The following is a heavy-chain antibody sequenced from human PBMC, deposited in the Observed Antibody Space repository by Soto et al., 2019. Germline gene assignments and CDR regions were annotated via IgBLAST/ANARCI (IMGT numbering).Heavy chain of an antibody. CDR1: GGSVSGYY. J-gene: IGHJ4*02. D-gene: IGHD6-13*01. CDR3: ARLYPPLRGSSWLDY. Sequence: SETLSLTCAVYGGSVSGYYWSWIRQPPGKGLEWIGEINHSGSTNYNPSLKRRVTISVDTSKNQFSLKLSSVTAADTAVYYCARLYPPLRGSSWLDYWGQGTLVTVS. CDR2: INHSGST. V-gene: IGHV4-34*01.